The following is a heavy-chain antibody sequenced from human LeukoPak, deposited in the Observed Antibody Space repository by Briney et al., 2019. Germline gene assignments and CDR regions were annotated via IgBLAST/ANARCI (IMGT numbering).Heavy chain of an antibody. Sequence: PSETLSLTCAVYGGSFSGYYWSWIRQHPGKGLEWIGEINHSGSTNYNPSLKSRVTISVDTSKNQFSLKLSSVTAADTAVYYCARDDYSNPPAHFDYWGQGTLVTVSS. CDR2: INHSGST. J-gene: IGHJ4*02. CDR3: ARDDYSNPPAHFDY. CDR1: GGSFSGYY. D-gene: IGHD4-4*01. V-gene: IGHV4-34*01.